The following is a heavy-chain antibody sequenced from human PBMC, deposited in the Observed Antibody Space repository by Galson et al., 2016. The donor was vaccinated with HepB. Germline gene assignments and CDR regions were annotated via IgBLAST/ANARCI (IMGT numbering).Heavy chain of an antibody. Sequence: SLRLSCAASGFAFSNYAMYWVRQAPGKGLEWVTVMSSDGSHKFYAASVKGRFTISRDNSKDTLYLQMNNMRVEDTAVYYCAKDSGNSWRGHYFYGIDLWGQGTTVIVSS. V-gene: IGHV3-30*18. CDR1: GFAFSNYA. J-gene: IGHJ6*02. CDR2: MSSDGSHK. CDR3: AKDSGNSWRGHYFYGIDL. D-gene: IGHD1-20*01.